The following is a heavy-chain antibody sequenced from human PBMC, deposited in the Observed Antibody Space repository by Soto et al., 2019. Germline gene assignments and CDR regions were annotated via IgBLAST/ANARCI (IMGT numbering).Heavy chain of an antibody. J-gene: IGHJ4*02. D-gene: IGHD3-22*01. V-gene: IGHV3-23*01. CDR3: ARLTYFHSRGYG. CDR1: GFAFSSYA. Sequence: GGSLRLSCATSGFAFSSYAMTWVRQAPGKGLEWVSAISASGGATYYRDSVKGRFAISRDNSKNTLYLQMNSLRAEDTAVYYCARLTYFHSRGYGWGQGTRVTVAS. CDR2: ISASGGAT.